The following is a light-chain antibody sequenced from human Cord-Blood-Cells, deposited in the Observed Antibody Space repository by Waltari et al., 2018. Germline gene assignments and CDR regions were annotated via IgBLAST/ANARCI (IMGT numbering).Light chain of an antibody. Sequence: QSVLTQPPSASGTPGQRVTISCSGSSSNIGSNYVYWYQQLPGTAPKLLIYRNNPRPSGVPDRFSGSKSGTSASLAISGLRSEDEADYYCAAWDDSLSRVFGTGTKVTVL. CDR2: RNN. V-gene: IGLV1-47*01. CDR1: SSNIGSNY. J-gene: IGLJ1*01. CDR3: AAWDDSLSRV.